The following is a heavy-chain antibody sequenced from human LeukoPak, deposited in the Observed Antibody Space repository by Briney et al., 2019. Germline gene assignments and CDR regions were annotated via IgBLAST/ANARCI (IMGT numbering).Heavy chain of an antibody. Sequence: PGGSLRLSCAASGFTFSSYAMSWVRQAPGKGLEWVSAISGSGGSTYYADSVKGRFTISRDNSKNTLYLQMNSLRAEDTAVYYCAKDYYYYDSSGYYHVDYWGQGTLVTVSS. CDR1: GFTFSSYA. CDR2: ISGSGGST. CDR3: AKDYYYYDSSGYYHVDY. V-gene: IGHV3-23*01. D-gene: IGHD3-22*01. J-gene: IGHJ4*02.